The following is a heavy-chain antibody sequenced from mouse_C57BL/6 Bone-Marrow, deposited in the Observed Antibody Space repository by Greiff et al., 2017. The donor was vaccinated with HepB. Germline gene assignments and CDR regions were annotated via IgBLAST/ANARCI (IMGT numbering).Heavy chain of an antibody. J-gene: IGHJ3*01. CDR1: GFTFSSYA. CDR3: ARDPYYGSSYEAY. CDR2: ISDGGSYT. Sequence: EVKVEESGGGLVKPGGSLKLSCAASGFTFSSYAMSWVRQTPEKRLEWVATISDGGSYTYYPDNVKGRFTISRDNAKNNLYLQMSHLKSEDTAMYYCARDPYYGSSYEAYWGQGTLVTVSA. V-gene: IGHV5-4*01. D-gene: IGHD1-1*01.